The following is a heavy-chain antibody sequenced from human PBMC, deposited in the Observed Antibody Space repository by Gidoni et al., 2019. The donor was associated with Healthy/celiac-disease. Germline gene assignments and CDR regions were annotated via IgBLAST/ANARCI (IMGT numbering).Heavy chain of an antibody. CDR2: ISYDGSNK. CDR3: ARGGRGAYYYYGMDV. V-gene: IGHV3-30-3*01. CDR1: GFTFSSYA. J-gene: IGHJ6*02. Sequence: QVQLVESGGGVVQPGRSLRLSCAASGFTFSSYAMHWVRQAPGKGLEWVAVISYDGSNKYYADSVKGRFTISRDNSKNTLYLQMNSLRAEDTAVYYCARGGRGAYYYYGMDVWGQGTTVTVSS. D-gene: IGHD3-10*01.